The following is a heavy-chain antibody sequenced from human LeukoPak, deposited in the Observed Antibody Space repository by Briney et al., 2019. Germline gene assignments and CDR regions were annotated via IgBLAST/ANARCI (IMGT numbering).Heavy chain of an antibody. CDR2: ITTSDGNT. J-gene: IGHJ4*02. V-gene: IGHV3-23*01. D-gene: IGHD6-13*01. Sequence: GGSLRLSCAASGFTFSSYTMSWVRQAPGKGLEWVSTITTSDGNTYYADSVKGRFTVSRDNSKNTLYLQMNSLRAEDTAVYYCAKPSNPKYSNPLDYWGQGTLVTASS. CDR1: GFTFSSYT. CDR3: AKPSNPKYSNPLDY.